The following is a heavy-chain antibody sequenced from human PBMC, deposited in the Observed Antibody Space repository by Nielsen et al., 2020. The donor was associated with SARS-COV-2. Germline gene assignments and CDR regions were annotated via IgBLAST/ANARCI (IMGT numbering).Heavy chain of an antibody. Sequence: GESLKISCAASGFTFSDYYMSWIRQAPGKGLEWVSYISSSSSYTNYADSVKGRFTISRDNAKNSLYLQMNSLRDEDTAVYYCARELLWFGDDAFDIWGQGTMVTVSS. J-gene: IGHJ3*02. D-gene: IGHD3-10*01. CDR1: GFTFSDYY. CDR2: ISSSSSYT. V-gene: IGHV3-11*06. CDR3: ARELLWFGDDAFDI.